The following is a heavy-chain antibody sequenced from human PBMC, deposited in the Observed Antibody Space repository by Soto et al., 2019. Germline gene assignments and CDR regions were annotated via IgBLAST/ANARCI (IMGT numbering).Heavy chain of an antibody. CDR1: GFTFSSYA. CDR2: ISGSGGST. D-gene: IGHD6-19*01. V-gene: IGHV3-23*01. J-gene: IGHJ4*02. CDR3: AKDRSYSSGWGSFDY. Sequence: GGSLRLSCAASGFTFSSYAMSWVRQAPGKGLEWVSAISGSGGSTYYADSVKGRFTISRDNSKNTLYLQMNSLRAEDTAVYYCAKDRSYSSGWGSFDYWGQGTLVTVSS.